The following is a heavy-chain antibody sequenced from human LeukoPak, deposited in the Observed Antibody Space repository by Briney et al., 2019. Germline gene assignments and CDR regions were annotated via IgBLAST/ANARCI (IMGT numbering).Heavy chain of an antibody. CDR2: IWYDGSNK. V-gene: IGHV3-33*01. D-gene: IGHD5-18*01. Sequence: GRSLRLSCAASGFTFSSYGMHWVRQAPGKGMEWVAVIWYDGSNKYHADSVKGRFTISRDNSKNTLYLQMNSLRAEDTAVYYCAAADERGYSCGHITYWGQGTLVTVSS. CDR1: GFTFSSYG. J-gene: IGHJ4*02. CDR3: AAADERGYSCGHITY.